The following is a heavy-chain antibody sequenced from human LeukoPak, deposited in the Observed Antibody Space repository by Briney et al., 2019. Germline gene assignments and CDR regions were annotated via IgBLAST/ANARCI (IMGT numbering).Heavy chain of an antibody. V-gene: IGHV4-38-2*01. D-gene: IGHD3-10*01. CDR3: ARQDDEYYYGSGSHFDY. Sequence: SETLSLTCAVSGYSISSGYYWGWIRQPPGKGLEWIGSIYHSGSTYYNPSLKSRVTISVDTSKNQFSLKLSSVTAADTAVYYCARQDDEYYYGSGSHFDYWGQGTLVTVSS. J-gene: IGHJ4*02. CDR2: IYHSGST. CDR1: GYSISSGYY.